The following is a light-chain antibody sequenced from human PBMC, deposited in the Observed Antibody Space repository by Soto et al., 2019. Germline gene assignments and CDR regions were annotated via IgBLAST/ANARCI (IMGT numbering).Light chain of an antibody. J-gene: IGLJ2*01. Sequence: QSALTQPASVSGSPGQSITISCTGTSDDVGGYNYVSWYQQHPGKAPKLMIFEVNNRPSGVSNRFSGSRSGNTASLTISGVQAEEEADYYCGSSRTGNTIVVFGGGTKVTVL. V-gene: IGLV2-14*01. CDR1: SDDVGGYNY. CDR3: GSSRTGNTIVV. CDR2: EVN.